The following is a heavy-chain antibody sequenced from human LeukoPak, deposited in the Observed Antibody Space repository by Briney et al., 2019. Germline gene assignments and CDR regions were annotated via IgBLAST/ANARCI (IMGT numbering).Heavy chain of an antibody. D-gene: IGHD6-19*01. CDR1: GGSFSGYY. V-gene: IGHV4-34*01. J-gene: IGHJ4*02. CDR2: INHSGST. CDR3: ASSSGYSSGWYIY. Sequence: PSETLSLTCAVYGGSFSGYYGSWIRQPPGKGLEWIGEINHSGSTNYNPSLKSRVTISVDTSKNQFSLKLSSVTAADTAVYYCASSSGYSSGWYIYWGQGTLVTVSS.